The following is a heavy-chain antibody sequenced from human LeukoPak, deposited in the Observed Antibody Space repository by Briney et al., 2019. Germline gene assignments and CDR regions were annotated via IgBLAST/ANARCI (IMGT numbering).Heavy chain of an antibody. J-gene: IGHJ3*02. CDR1: GGSISSGSYY. CDR3: ARGGYYYDSSGYAFDI. V-gene: IGHV4-61*02. D-gene: IGHD3-22*01. CDR2: IYTSGST. Sequence: SETLSLTCTVSGGSISSGSYYWSWIRQPARKGLEWIGRIYTSGSTNYNPSLKSRVTISVDTSKNQFSLKLSSVTAADTAVYYCARGGYYYDSSGYAFDIWGQGTMVTVSS.